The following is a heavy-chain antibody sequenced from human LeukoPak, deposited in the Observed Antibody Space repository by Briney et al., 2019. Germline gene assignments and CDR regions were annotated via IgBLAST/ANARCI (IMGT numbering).Heavy chain of an antibody. CDR1: GFTFSSYW. V-gene: IGHV3-7*03. CDR3: ARDHWALTGYYFDY. J-gene: IGHJ4*02. D-gene: IGHD3-9*01. CDR2: IKQDGSEK. Sequence: GGSLRLSCAASGFTFSSYWMGWVRQAPGKGLEWVANIKQDGSEKYYVDSVKGRFTISRDNAKNSLYLQMNSLRAEDTAVYYCARDHWALTGYYFDYWGQGTLVTVSS.